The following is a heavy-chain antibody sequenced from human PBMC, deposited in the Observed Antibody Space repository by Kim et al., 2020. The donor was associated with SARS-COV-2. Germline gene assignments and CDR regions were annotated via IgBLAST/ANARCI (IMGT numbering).Heavy chain of an antibody. J-gene: IGHJ5*02. V-gene: IGHV4-61*01. CDR2: IYYSGSS. D-gene: IGHD3-22*01. Sequence: SETLSLTCTVSGGSVSSGSYYWSWIRQPPGKGLEWIGYIYYSGSSNYNPSLKSRVTISVDTSKNQFSLNLSSVTAADTAGYYCASRSGYYDSSGYYYGGFDPWGQGTLVTVSS. CDR3: ASRSGYYDSSGYYYGGFDP. CDR1: GGSVSSGSYY.